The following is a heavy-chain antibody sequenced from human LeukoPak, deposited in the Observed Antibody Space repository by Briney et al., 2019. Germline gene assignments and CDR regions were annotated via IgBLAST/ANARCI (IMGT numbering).Heavy chain of an antibody. D-gene: IGHD3-10*01. CDR3: AKSYHYYGSSIDY. CDR2: IWYDGSNK. Sequence: GGSLRLSCAASGFTFNSYGMHWVRQAPGKGLEWVAVIWYDGSNKYYADSVKGRFAISRDNSKNTLYLQMNSLRAEDTAVYYCAKSYHYYGSSIDYWGQGTLVTVSS. J-gene: IGHJ4*02. CDR1: GFTFNSYG. V-gene: IGHV3-33*06.